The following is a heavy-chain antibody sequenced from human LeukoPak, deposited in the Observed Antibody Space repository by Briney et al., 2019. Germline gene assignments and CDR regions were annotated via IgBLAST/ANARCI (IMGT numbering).Heavy chain of an antibody. Sequence: ASVKVSCKASGYTVTVYYMQWVRQAPGQGLEGMGWIDPKSGDTKYAQNFQGRVTMTRDASITTVYMELSSLSSDDTALYYCAREGSGTGLITYFYGLDVWGQGTTVTVSS. J-gene: IGHJ6*02. CDR2: IDPKSGDT. V-gene: IGHV1-2*02. D-gene: IGHD1-1*01. CDR3: AREGSGTGLITYFYGLDV. CDR1: GYTVTVYY.